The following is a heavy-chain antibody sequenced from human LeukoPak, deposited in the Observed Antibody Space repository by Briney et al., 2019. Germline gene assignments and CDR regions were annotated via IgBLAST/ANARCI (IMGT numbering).Heavy chain of an antibody. D-gene: IGHD3-9*01. CDR3: AHLGYDILTGYYN. V-gene: IGHV3-7*05. CDR1: GFTFSSYW. CDR2: IKQDGSEE. J-gene: IGHJ4*02. Sequence: PGGSLRLSCAASGFTFSSYWMSWVRQAPGKGLEWVANIKQDGSEEYYVDSVKGRFTVSRDNSKNMLYLQMNSLRAEDTAVYYCAHLGYDILTGYYNWGQGTLVFVSS.